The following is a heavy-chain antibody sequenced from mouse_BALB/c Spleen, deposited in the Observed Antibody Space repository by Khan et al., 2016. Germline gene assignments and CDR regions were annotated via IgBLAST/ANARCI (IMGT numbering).Heavy chain of an antibody. Sequence: EVELVESGGGLVQPGGSLKLSCAASGFSFSSYTMSWVRQTPEKRLEWVAYMSNGGGSAYYPDTFQGRFTISRDDAKNTLYLQMSSRMSEDTAMDYCSRHEGTEFAYWGQGTLVTVSA. V-gene: IGHV5-12-2*01. D-gene: IGHD3-3*01. CDR1: GFSFSSYT. CDR2: MSNGGGSA. J-gene: IGHJ3*01. CDR3: SRHEGTEFAY.